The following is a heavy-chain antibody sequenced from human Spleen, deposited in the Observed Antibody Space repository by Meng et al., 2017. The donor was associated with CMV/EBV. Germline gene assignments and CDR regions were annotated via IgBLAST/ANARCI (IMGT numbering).Heavy chain of an antibody. Sequence: SCAASGFPFSSYSINWVRQAPGKGLEWVSSISSSSNYIYYADSVKGRFTISRDNAKNSLYLQMNSLRAEDTAVYYCASYDSSGYPGNWGQGTLVTVSS. D-gene: IGHD3-22*01. CDR3: ASYDSSGYPGN. CDR1: GFPFSSYS. CDR2: ISSSSNYI. V-gene: IGHV3-21*01. J-gene: IGHJ4*02.